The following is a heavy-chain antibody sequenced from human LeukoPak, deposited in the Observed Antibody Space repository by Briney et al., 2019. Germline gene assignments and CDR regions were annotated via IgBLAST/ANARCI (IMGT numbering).Heavy chain of an antibody. J-gene: IGHJ5*02. CDR2: IIPIFGTA. CDR1: GGTFSSYA. D-gene: IGHD3-9*01. CDR3: ARSNYDILTCYYNDWFDP. V-gene: IGHV1-69*05. Sequence: SVKVSCKASGGTFSSYAISWVRQAPGQGLEWMGGIIPIFGTANYAQKFQGRVTMTRATSTSTVYMELSSLRSEDTAVYYWARSNYDILTCYYNDWFDPWGQGTLVTVSS.